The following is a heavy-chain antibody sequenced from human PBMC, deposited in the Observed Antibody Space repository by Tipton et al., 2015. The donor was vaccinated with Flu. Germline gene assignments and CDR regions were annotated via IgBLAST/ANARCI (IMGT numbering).Heavy chain of an antibody. Sequence: TLSLTCAVSGDSIGSQYFWGWIRQPPGKGLEWIGCIYYSGSTYSNPSLESRITISVDTSNNQFSLNLNSVTAADTAVYYCARDQGFGAGMTYDYYDIDVWGQGTTVTVSS. CDR1: GDSIGSQYF. J-gene: IGHJ6*02. V-gene: IGHV4-31*11. D-gene: IGHD3-10*01. CDR2: IYYSGST. CDR3: ARDQGFGAGMTYDYYDIDV.